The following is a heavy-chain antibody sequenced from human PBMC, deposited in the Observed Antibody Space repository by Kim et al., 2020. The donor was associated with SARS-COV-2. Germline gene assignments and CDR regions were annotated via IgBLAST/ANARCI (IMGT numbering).Heavy chain of an antibody. D-gene: IGHD2-2*01. CDR2: INAGNGNT. CDR3: ARVRFAVPAARGGVFDY. Sequence: ASVKVSCKASGYTFTSYAMHWVRQAPGQRLEWMGWINAGNGNTKYSQKFQGRVTITRDTSASTAYMELSSLRSEDTAVYYCARVRFAVPAARGGVFDYWGQGTLVTVSS. CDR1: GYTFTSYA. V-gene: IGHV1-3*01. J-gene: IGHJ4*02.